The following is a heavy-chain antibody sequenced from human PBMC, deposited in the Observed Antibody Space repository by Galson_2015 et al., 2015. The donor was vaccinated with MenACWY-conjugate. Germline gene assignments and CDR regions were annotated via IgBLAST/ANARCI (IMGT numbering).Heavy chain of an antibody. CDR1: GLTFSNAW. CDR2: IKSKTDGGTP. D-gene: IGHD3-9*01. J-gene: IGHJ3*02. Sequence: SLRLSCAASGLTFSNAWMNWVRQAPGKGLEWVGRIKSKTDGGTPDYAVSVKGRFTISRDDSRNTLYLQMNSLKIEDTGVYYCTTDHHDVSMGYYKGAFDIWGQGTMVTVSS. CDR3: TTDHHDVSMGYYKGAFDI. V-gene: IGHV3-15*01.